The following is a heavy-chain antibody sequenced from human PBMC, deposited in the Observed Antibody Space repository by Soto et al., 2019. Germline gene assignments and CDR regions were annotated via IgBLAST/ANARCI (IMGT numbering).Heavy chain of an antibody. V-gene: IGHV2-5*02. D-gene: IGHD1-26*01. J-gene: IGHJ4*02. CDR1: GFSFSTGRVG. CDR3: AHRRVVGRTLLFDY. Sequence: QITLKESGPTLVKPTQTVTLTCTFSGFSFSTGRVGVGGIRQPPGKALEWLALIYWDDDKRYSPSLKSRLTITKDTSKKQVVLTMTNMDPVHTATYYCAHRRVVGRTLLFDYWGQGTQVTVSS. CDR2: IYWDDDK.